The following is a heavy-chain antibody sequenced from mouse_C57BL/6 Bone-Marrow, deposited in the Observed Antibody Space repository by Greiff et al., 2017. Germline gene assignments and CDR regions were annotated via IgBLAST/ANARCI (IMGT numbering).Heavy chain of an antibody. V-gene: IGHV5-4*01. CDR1: GFTFSSYA. CDR2: ISDGGSYT. J-gene: IGHJ2*01. D-gene: IGHD2-2*01. Sequence: EVQRVESGGGLVKPGGSLKLSCAASGFTFSSYAMSWVRQTPEKRLEWVATISDGGSYTYYPDNVKGRFTISRDNAKNNLYLQMSHLKSEDTAMYYCARDRVLWFRRDFDYWGQGTTLTVSS. CDR3: ARDRVLWFRRDFDY.